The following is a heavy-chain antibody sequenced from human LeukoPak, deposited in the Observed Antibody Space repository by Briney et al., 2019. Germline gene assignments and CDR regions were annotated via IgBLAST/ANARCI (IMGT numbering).Heavy chain of an antibody. J-gene: IGHJ6*02. CDR1: GGSFSGYY. CDR3: ARLQSYCSGGSCYGYYYYGMDV. Sequence: PSETLSLTCAVYGGSFSGYYWSWIRQPPGKGREWIGGINHSGSTNYNPSLKSLVTISVDTSKNQFSLKLSSVTAADTAVYYCARLQSYCSGGSCYGYYYYGMDVWGQGTTVTVSS. CDR2: INHSGST. D-gene: IGHD2-15*01. V-gene: IGHV4-34*01.